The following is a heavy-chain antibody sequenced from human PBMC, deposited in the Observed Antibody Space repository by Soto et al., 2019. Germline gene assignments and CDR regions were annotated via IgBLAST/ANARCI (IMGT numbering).Heavy chain of an antibody. CDR1: GYIFTSYT. CDR2: ITAGNGNT. CDR3: ASSHCGGDCYSYYYYGMDV. V-gene: IGHV1-3*01. D-gene: IGHD2-21*02. J-gene: IGHJ6*02. Sequence: ASVKVSCKASGYIFTSYTMHWVRQAPGQRLEWMGRITAGNGNTKYSQKFQGRLTITRDTSASTAYMELSSLRSEDTAVYYCASSHCGGDCYSYYYYGMDVWGQGTTVTVSS.